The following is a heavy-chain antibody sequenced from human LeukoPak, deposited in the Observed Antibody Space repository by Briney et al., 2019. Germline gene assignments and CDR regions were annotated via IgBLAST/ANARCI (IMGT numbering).Heavy chain of an antibody. V-gene: IGHV3-23*01. CDR1: GFTFSNFA. J-gene: IGHJ4*02. CDR3: AKVGVGWVDCEY. D-gene: IGHD3-16*01. CDR2: ISDSGGGT. Sequence: GGSLRLSCAASGFTFSNFAMSWIRQAPGKGLQWVSAISDSGGGTFYADSVKGRFTISRDNSKNTLYLQMNSLRAEDTAIYYCAKVGVGWVDCEYWGQGTLVSVSS.